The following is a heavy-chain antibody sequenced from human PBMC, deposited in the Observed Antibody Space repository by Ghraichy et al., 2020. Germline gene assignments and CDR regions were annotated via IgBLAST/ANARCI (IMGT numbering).Heavy chain of an antibody. V-gene: IGHV4-59*01. D-gene: IGHD2-2*01. CDR3: ARDPRDIVVVPAAGGWFDP. CDR2: IYYSGST. J-gene: IGHJ5*02. CDR1: GGSISSYY. Sequence: SETLSLTCTVSGGSISSYYWSWIRQPPGKGLEWIGYIYYSGSTNYNPSLKSRVTISVDTSKNQFSLKLSSVTAADTAVYYCARDPRDIVVVPAAGGWFDPWGQGTLVSVSS.